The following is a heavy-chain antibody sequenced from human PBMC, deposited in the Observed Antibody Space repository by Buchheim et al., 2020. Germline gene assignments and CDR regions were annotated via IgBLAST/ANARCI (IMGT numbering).Heavy chain of an antibody. CDR1: GGSISSSSYY. V-gene: IGHV4-39*01. J-gene: IGHJ4*02. Sequence: QLQLQESGPGLVKPSETLSLTCTVSGGSISSSSYYWGWIRQPPGKGLEWIGSIYYSGSTYYNPSLKSRVTISVDTSKNQFSLKLSSVTAADTAVYYCARPRTRQWLVEYYFDYWGQGTL. D-gene: IGHD6-19*01. CDR3: ARPRTRQWLVEYYFDY. CDR2: IYYSGST.